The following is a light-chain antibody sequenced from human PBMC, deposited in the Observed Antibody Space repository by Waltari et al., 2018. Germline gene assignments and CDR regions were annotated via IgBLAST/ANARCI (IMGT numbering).Light chain of an antibody. CDR1: ALPNKH. CDR2: EDS. J-gene: IGLJ3*02. Sequence: SYELTQPPSVSVSPGQTARITCSGDALPNKHAYWYQQKSGQAPVLVIYEDSKRPSGIPERFSGSSSGTLATLTISGAQVEDEADYFCYSTDSSANYRVFGGGTMLTVL. V-gene: IGLV3-10*01. CDR3: YSTDSSANYRV.